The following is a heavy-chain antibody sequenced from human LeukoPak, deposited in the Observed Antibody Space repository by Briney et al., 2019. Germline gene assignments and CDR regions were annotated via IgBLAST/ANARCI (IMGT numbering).Heavy chain of an antibody. CDR3: ARIGLLSGSGSFDH. CDR1: GFTFSIYW. D-gene: IGHD3-10*01. V-gene: IGHV3-7*05. J-gene: IGHJ4*02. CDR2: IKEDGSVK. Sequence: GGSLRLSCVASGFTFSIYWMSWVRQAPGTGLEWVANIKEDGSVKYYVDSVKGRFTISRDNAENSLYLQMNSLRAEDTAVYYCARIGLLSGSGSFDHWGQGTLVTVSS.